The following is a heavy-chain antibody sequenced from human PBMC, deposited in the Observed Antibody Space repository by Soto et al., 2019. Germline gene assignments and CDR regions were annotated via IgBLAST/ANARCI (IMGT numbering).Heavy chain of an antibody. D-gene: IGHD1-26*01. CDR2: IGPESGAT. J-gene: IGHJ4*02. CDR3: GRGRSGQIVVFY. V-gene: IGHV1-2*02. CDR1: GYTFTGHY. Sequence: ASVKVSCKASGYTFTGHYIHWVRQAPEQGPEWMGEIGPESGATRYAQRFQGRVTMTRDMSITTVYMELNNLSPDDTAVYYCGRGRSGQIVVFYWGQGTPVTVSS.